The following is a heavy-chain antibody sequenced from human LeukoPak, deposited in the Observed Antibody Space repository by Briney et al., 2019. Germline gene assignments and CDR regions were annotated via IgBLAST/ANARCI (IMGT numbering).Heavy chain of an antibody. Sequence: TGGSLRLSCAASGFTFSSYAMSWVRQAPRKGLEWVSAISGSGGSTYYADSVKGRFTISRDNSKNTLYLQMNSLRAADTAVYYCAKDSTVTYDYWGQGTLVTVSS. CDR1: GFTFSSYA. CDR2: ISGSGGST. J-gene: IGHJ4*02. CDR3: AKDSTVTYDY. D-gene: IGHD4-17*01. V-gene: IGHV3-23*01.